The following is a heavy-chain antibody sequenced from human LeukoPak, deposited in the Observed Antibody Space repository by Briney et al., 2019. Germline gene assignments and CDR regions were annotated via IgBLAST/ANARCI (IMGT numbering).Heavy chain of an antibody. Sequence: ASVKVSCKASGYTFTSYYMHWVRQAPGQGLEWMGIINPSGGSTTYAQKFQGRVTMARDTSTSTVYMELSSLRSEDTAVYYCARSGAPRNNFGDYRGDYWGQGTLVTVSS. V-gene: IGHV1-46*01. CDR1: GYTFTSYY. J-gene: IGHJ4*02. CDR2: INPSGGST. CDR3: ARSGAPRNNFGDYRGDY. D-gene: IGHD4-17*01.